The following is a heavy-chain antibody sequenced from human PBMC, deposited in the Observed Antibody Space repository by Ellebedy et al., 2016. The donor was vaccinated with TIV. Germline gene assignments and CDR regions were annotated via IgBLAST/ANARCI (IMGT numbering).Heavy chain of an antibody. J-gene: IGHJ4*02. D-gene: IGHD6-13*01. V-gene: IGHV1-2*02. CDR1: GYTFTGYY. CDR3: ARVGSGAAATQFPY. Sequence: AASVKVSCKASGYTFTGYYMHWVRQAPGQGLEWMGWINPDIGATNYAQKFQGRVTMTRDTSISTAYMELTSLTSDDTAVYYCARVGSGAAATQFPYWGQGALVTVSS. CDR2: INPDIGAT.